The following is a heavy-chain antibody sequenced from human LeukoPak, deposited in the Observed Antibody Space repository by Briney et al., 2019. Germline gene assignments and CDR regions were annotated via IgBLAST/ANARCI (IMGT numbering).Heavy chain of an antibody. V-gene: IGHV3-23*01. Sequence: GGSLRLSCAASGFNFANHAMSWVRQTPGKGLEWVSTISGGGDITYYADSVTGRFTISRDNSKDTLFLQMHSLRPGDTAVYYCVREDTPATANYWGQGTLVTISS. J-gene: IGHJ4*02. CDR3: VREDTPATANY. CDR2: ISGGGDIT. D-gene: IGHD2-21*02. CDR1: GFNFANHA.